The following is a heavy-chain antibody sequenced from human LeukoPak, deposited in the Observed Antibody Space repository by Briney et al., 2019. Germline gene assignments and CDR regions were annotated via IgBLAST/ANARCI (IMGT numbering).Heavy chain of an antibody. Sequence: GGSLRLFCAASGFTVSSNYMSWVRQAPGKGLEWVSVIYSGGITYYADSVKGRFTISRDNSKNTLYLQMNSLRAEDTAVYYCARATAGTVMAVDYWGQGTLVTVSS. CDR2: IYSGGIT. J-gene: IGHJ4*02. CDR1: GFTVSSNY. D-gene: IGHD6-13*01. CDR3: ARATAGTVMAVDY. V-gene: IGHV3-53*01.